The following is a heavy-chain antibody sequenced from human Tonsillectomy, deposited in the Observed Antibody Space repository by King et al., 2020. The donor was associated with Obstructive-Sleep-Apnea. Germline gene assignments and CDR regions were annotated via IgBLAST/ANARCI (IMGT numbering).Heavy chain of an antibody. V-gene: IGHV4-30-4*01. Sequence: QLQESGPGLVKPSQTLSLTCSVSGGSIRNGDYYWSWIRQPPGKGLEWIGYIYNSGSTYYNPSLNPPLKSRFTILVDTSKTQFSLHLSSVAAADPAVFYCARLLRRDWYFDLWGRGTLVTVSA. CDR3: ARLLRRDWYFDL. D-gene: IGHD3-3*01. J-gene: IGHJ2*01. CDR2: IYNSGST. CDR1: GGSIRNGDYY.